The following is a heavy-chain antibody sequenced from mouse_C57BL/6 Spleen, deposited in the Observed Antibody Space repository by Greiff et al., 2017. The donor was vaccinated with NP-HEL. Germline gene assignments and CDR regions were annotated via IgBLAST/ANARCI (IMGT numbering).Heavy chain of an antibody. Sequence: VKLQESGAELVKPGASVKISCKASGYAFSSYWMNWVKQRPGKGLEWIGQIYPGDGDTNYNGKFKGKATLTADKSSSTAYMQLSSLTSEDSAVYFCARGFITTVDFDVWGTGTTVTVSS. V-gene: IGHV1-80*01. J-gene: IGHJ1*03. CDR3: ARGFITTVDFDV. D-gene: IGHD1-1*01. CDR1: GYAFSSYW. CDR2: IYPGDGDT.